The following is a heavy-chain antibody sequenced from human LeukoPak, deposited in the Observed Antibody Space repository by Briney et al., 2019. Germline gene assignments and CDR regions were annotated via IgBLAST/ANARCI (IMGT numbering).Heavy chain of an antibody. CDR2: ISGSGGST. V-gene: IGHV3-23*01. CDR1: GFTFSSYA. Sequence: TGGSLRLSCAASGFTFSSYAMSWVRQAPGKGLEWVSAISGSGGSTYYADSVKGRFTISRDNAKNSLYLQMNSLRAEDMALYYCAKDINYYDSSGYSNWGQGTLVTVSS. CDR3: AKDINYYDSSGYSN. D-gene: IGHD3-22*01. J-gene: IGHJ4*02.